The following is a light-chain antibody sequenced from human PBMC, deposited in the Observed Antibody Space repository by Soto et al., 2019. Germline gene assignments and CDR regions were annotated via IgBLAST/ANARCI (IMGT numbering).Light chain of an antibody. J-gene: IGKJ5*01. Sequence: EIVMTQSPATLSVSPGERVTLSCRASQSVSNTLVWYQQKPGQAPRRLMYGSSIRATGIPARFSGSGSGTEFTLTISSLQSEDFAVYYCQQHNNWPPITFGHGTRLEIK. V-gene: IGKV3-15*01. CDR2: GSS. CDR3: QQHNNWPPIT. CDR1: QSVSNT.